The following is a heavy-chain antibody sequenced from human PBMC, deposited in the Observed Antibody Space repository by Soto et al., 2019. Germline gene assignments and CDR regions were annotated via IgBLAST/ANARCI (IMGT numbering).Heavy chain of an antibody. V-gene: IGHV3-23*05. CDR3: ARRVNGYFDY. Sequence: EVQLLESGGGLVQPGGSLTLSCAASGFRFRDYTMSWVRQAPGKVLESISVILSNYNTYYTDSVRGRFTISRDSSKNILYLEMNSLRAEDTAVYYCARRVNGYFDYWGQGALVTVSS. J-gene: IGHJ4*02. CDR1: GFRFRDYT. D-gene: IGHD2-8*01. CDR2: ILSNYNT.